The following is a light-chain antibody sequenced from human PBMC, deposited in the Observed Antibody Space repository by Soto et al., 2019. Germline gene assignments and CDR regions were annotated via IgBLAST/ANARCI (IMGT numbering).Light chain of an antibody. CDR1: QSISSW. CDR3: HQYNSYSQT. Sequence: DIQMTQSPSTLSASVGDRVTITCRASQSISSWLAWYQQKPGKAPKLLIYDASTLESGVPSRFSGSGSGTEFTLTISSLQSDDFATYYCHQYNSYSQTFGQGTKVEIK. J-gene: IGKJ1*01. CDR2: DAS. V-gene: IGKV1-5*01.